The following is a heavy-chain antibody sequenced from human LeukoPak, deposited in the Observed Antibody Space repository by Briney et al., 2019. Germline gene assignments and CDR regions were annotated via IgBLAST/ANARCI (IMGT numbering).Heavy chain of an antibody. J-gene: IGHJ5*02. CDR2: ISYDGSNK. V-gene: IGHV3-30-3*01. CDR3: ARNPERKYWFDP. Sequence: GGPLRLSCAASGFTFSGYAMHWVRQAPGKGLEWVAVISYDGSNKYYADSVKGRFTISRDNPKNTLYLHLDNLRADDTAMYYCARNPERKYWFDPWGQGSLVTVSS. CDR1: GFTFSGYA.